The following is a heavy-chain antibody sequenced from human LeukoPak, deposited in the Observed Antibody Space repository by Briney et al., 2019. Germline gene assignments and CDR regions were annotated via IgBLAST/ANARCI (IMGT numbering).Heavy chain of an antibody. V-gene: IGHV3-64D*09. CDR1: GFTFSSYA. CDR2: ISSIGGST. J-gene: IGHJ6*02. D-gene: IGHD6-13*01. CDR3: VKAGASSSWEVYYYSYGMDV. Sequence: GRTLRLSCSASGFTFSSYAMHWVRQAPGKGREYVTAISSIGGSTYYAHSAKGRFTISRDNSKNTLYLQMSSLRAEDTAVYYCVKAGASSSWEVYYYSYGMDVWGQGTTVTVSS.